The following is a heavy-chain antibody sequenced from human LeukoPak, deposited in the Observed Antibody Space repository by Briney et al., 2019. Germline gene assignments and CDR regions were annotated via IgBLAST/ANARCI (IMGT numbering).Heavy chain of an antibody. D-gene: IGHD7-27*01. V-gene: IGHV4-59*01. CDR3: ARGSGAQIDY. Sequence: SETLSLTCTVSGGPISSYYWSWIRQPPGKGLEWIGYIYYSGSTNYNPSLKSRVTISVDTSKNQFSLKLSSVTAADTAVYYCARGSGAQIDYWGQGTLVTVSS. CDR1: GGPISSYY. CDR2: IYYSGST. J-gene: IGHJ4*02.